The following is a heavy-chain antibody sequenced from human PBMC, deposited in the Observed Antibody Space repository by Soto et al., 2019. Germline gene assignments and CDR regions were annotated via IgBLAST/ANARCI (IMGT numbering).Heavy chain of an antibody. CDR2: MSFDGKNI. J-gene: IGHJ6*02. CDR3: ARRYGYQMPQTRNYGLDV. CDR1: GFTFSLYA. D-gene: IGHD2-2*01. V-gene: IGHV3-30*04. Sequence: QVQLVESGGGVVQPGGSLRLSCAASGFTFSLYAMHWVRQAPGKGREWMEIMSFDGKNILYADSVKGRFTISRDNSKNTLFLQKNSLTIEDTAVYYCARRYGYQMPQTRNYGLDVWGQGTTVTVS.